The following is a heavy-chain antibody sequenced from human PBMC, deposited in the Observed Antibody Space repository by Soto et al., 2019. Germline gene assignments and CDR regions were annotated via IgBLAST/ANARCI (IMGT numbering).Heavy chain of an antibody. V-gene: IGHV3-30-3*01. D-gene: IGHD3-22*01. CDR1: GFTFSSYA. CDR2: ISYDGSNK. CDR3: ARDPLYYYDSSGSLDY. J-gene: IGHJ4*02. Sequence: GGSLRLSCAASGFTFSSYAMHWVRQAPGKGLEWVAVISYDGSNKYYADSVKGRFTISRDNSKNTLYLQMNSLRAEDTAVYYCARDPLYYYDSSGSLDYWGQGTLVTVSS.